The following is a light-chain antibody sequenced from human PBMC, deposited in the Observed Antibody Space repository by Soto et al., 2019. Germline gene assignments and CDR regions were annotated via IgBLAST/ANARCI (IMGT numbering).Light chain of an antibody. CDR1: QSASSSD. CDR3: QQYGSSPPYT. J-gene: IGKJ2*01. V-gene: IGKV3-20*01. Sequence: EIVLTQSPGTLSLSPGERATLTCRASQSASSSDLAWYQQRPAQAPRLLIYGASSRATGIPDRFSGSGSGTDFTLTISRLEPEDFAVYYCQQYGSSPPYTFGQGTKLEIK. CDR2: GAS.